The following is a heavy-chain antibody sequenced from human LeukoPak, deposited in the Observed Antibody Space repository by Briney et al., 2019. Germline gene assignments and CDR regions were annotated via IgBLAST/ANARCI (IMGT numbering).Heavy chain of an antibody. V-gene: IGHV1-69*04. J-gene: IGHJ4*02. CDR3: ATMLEGYYFDY. CDR1: GGTFSSYA. Sequence: ASVKVSCKASGGTFSSYAISWVRQAPGQGLEWMGRIIPILGISNYAQKFQGRVTITPDKSTSTAYMDLSSLRSEDTAVYYCATMLEGYYFDYWGQGTLVTVSS. CDR2: IIPILGIS. D-gene: IGHD2-8*01.